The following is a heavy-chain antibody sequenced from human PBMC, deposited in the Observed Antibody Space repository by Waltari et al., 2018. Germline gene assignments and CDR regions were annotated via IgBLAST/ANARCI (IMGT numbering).Heavy chain of an antibody. Sequence: QVQLVQSGAEVKKPGSSVKVSCKASGGTFSSYAISWVRQAPGQGLEWMGGIIPIFGTANYAQKFQGRVTITADESTSTAYMELSSLRSEDTAVYYCARDRDCSSTSCYNNWFDPWGQGTLVTVSS. J-gene: IGHJ5*02. CDR3: ARDRDCSSTSCYNNWFDP. D-gene: IGHD2-2*01. CDR2: IIPIFGTA. V-gene: IGHV1-69*01. CDR1: GGTFSSYA.